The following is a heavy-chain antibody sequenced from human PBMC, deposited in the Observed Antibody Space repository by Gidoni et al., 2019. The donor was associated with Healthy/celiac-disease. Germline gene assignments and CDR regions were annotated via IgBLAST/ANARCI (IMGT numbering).Heavy chain of an antibody. CDR3: ARDLIVATIWYFDY. Sequence: CAASGFTVSSNYMSWVRQAPGKGLEWVSVIYSGGSTYYADSVKGRFTISRDNSKNTLYLQMNSLRAEDTAVYYCARDLIVATIWYFDYWGQGTLVTVSS. V-gene: IGHV3-66*01. CDR1: GFTVSSNY. D-gene: IGHD5-12*01. J-gene: IGHJ4*02. CDR2: IYSGGST.